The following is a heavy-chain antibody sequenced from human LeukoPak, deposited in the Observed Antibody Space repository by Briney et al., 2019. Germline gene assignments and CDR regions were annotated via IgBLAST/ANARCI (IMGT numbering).Heavy chain of an antibody. CDR2: IYYSGST. CDR3: ARPWSGGGMDV. D-gene: IGHD1-26*01. CDR1: GGSISSYY. Sequence: SETLSLTCTVSGGSISSYYWSWIRQPPGKGLEWIGYIYYSGSTNYNPSLKSRVTISVDTSKNQFSLKLSSVTAADTAVYYCARPWSGGGMDVWGQGTTVTVSS. V-gene: IGHV4-59*08. J-gene: IGHJ6*02.